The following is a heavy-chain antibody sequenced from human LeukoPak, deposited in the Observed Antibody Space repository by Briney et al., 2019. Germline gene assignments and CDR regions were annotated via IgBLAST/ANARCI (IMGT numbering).Heavy chain of an antibody. CDR1: GVTFSNSA. CDR3: VKSAGKDGYRDVFDI. D-gene: IGHD5-24*01. Sequence: GGSLRLSCVPSGVTFSNSALSWVRQAPGKGLEWVSTITKSGDQTHYADSVRGLFTISRDIFKNTLYLQMNSLRAEDTAVYHCVKSAGKDGYRDVFDIWGQGTVVTVSS. J-gene: IGHJ3*02. CDR2: ITKSGDQT. V-gene: IGHV3-23*01.